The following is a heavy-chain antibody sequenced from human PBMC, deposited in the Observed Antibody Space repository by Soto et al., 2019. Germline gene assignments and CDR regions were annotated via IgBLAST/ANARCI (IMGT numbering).Heavy chain of an antibody. Sequence: KPSETLSLTCSVSGGSISGSYWSWIRQSPGKGLEWLGYVYYTGSTNYSPSLRSRVSISVDTSKNEFSLRLSSVTAADTAVYLCARSVEVPGANXDYWGQGTQVTXS. CDR1: GGSISGSY. J-gene: IGHJ4*02. CDR3: ARSVEVPGANXDY. V-gene: IGHV4-59*01. D-gene: IGHD2-8*02. CDR2: VYYTGST.